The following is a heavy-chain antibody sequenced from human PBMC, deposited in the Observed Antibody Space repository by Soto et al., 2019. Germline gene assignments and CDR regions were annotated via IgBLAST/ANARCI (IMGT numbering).Heavy chain of an antibody. J-gene: IGHJ3*02. CDR2: IYYSGST. Sequence: SETLSLTCTVSGGSVSSGSYYWSWIRQPPGKGLVWIGYIYYSGSTNCNPSLKSRVTISVDTAKNQFSLNLRTVTAADAAVYSGAKGGDGSSCGLHAFDIWGQGTMVTVSS. CDR3: AKGGDGSSCGLHAFDI. V-gene: IGHV4-61*01. CDR1: GGSVSSGSYY. D-gene: IGHD6-6*01.